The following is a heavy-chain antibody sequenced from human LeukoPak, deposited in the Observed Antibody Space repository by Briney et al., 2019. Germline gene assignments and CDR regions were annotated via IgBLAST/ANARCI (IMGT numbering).Heavy chain of an antibody. V-gene: IGHV3-33*08. CDR1: GFTFSSYA. J-gene: IGHJ4*02. Sequence: QSGGSLRLSCAASGFTFSSYAMSWVRQAPGKGLEWVAVIWYDGSNKYYADSVKGRFTISRDNSKNTLYLQMNSLRAEDTAVYYCARDLSSSGWYQSLVGYWGQGTLVTVSS. D-gene: IGHD6-19*01. CDR2: IWYDGSNK. CDR3: ARDLSSSGWYQSLVGY.